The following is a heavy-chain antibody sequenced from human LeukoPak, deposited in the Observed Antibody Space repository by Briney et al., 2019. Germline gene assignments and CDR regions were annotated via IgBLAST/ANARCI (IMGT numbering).Heavy chain of an antibody. CDR2: INKDGSDK. CDR3: ATGGFYHGN. J-gene: IGHJ4*02. Sequence: GGSLRLSCAASRFTFSNYWMSWVRQAPGKGLEWVANINKDGSDKNYVDSVKGRFTNSRNNAKNSLYLQPNSLRAEDTALYYCATGGFYHGNWGQGTLVTVSS. D-gene: IGHD3-10*01. CDR1: RFTFSNYW. V-gene: IGHV3-7*01.